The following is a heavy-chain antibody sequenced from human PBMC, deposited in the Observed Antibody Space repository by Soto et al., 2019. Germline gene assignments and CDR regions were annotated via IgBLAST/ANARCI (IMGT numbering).Heavy chain of an antibody. D-gene: IGHD6-13*01. CDR2: IYSDGRT. CDR1: GFIVSSSY. V-gene: IGHV3-53*02. J-gene: IGHJ4*02. Sequence: DVQLVETGGGLIQPGGSLRLSCAASGFIVSSSYMSWVRQAQGKGLEWVSVIYSDGRTYYADSVKGRFTISRDNSKSTLYLQMNSLSAEDTAVYYCARCSGWYGQCYFDCWGQGTLVTVSS. CDR3: ARCSGWYGQCYFDC.